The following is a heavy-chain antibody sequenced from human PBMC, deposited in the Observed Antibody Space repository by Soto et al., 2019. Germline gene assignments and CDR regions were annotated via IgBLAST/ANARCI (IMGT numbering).Heavy chain of an antibody. J-gene: IGHJ5*02. V-gene: IGHV4-34*01. CDR2: INHSGST. CDR3: ARGTIFGVVSNTKYNWFDP. Sequence: SATLSLTCAVYGGSFSGYYWSWIRQPPGQGLEWIGEINHSGSTTYNPSLKSRVTISVDTAKNQFSLKLSSVTAADTAVYDCARGTIFGVVSNTKYNWFDPWGQGTLVTVSS. CDR1: GGSFSGYY. D-gene: IGHD3-3*01.